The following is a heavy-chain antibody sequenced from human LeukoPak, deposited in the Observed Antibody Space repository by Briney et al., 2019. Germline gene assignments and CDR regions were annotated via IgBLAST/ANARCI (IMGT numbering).Heavy chain of an antibody. Sequence: ASVKVSCKASGYTFTSYYMHWVRQAPGQGLEWMGIINPSGGSTSYAQKFQGRVTMTRDTSTSTVYMELSSLRSEDTAVYYCARGMTTVVTLNWFDPWGQGTLVTVSS. D-gene: IGHD4-23*01. CDR2: INPSGGST. V-gene: IGHV1-46*01. CDR3: ARGMTTVVTLNWFDP. J-gene: IGHJ5*02. CDR1: GYTFTSYY.